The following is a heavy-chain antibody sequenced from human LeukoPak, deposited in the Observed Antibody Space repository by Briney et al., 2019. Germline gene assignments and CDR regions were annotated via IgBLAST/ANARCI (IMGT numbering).Heavy chain of an antibody. V-gene: IGHV3-23*01. Sequence: GGSLRLSCAAPKFTFSTSALSWVRQAPGKGLEWVSGLSGSGGSTYYGDSVKGRFTISRDISKNTLYLQMNSLRAEDTAVYYCAKDGDRGITIFGVVTRHYYYYYMDVWGKGTTVTVSS. J-gene: IGHJ6*03. CDR1: KFTFSTSA. CDR2: LSGSGGST. CDR3: AKDGDRGITIFGVVTRHYYYYYMDV. D-gene: IGHD3-3*01.